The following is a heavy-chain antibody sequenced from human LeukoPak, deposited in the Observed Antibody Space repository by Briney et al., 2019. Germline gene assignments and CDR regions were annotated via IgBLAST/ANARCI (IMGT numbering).Heavy chain of an antibody. J-gene: IGHJ4*02. Sequence: PSETLSLTCAVSCGSFSGQYWTWIRQFPGKGLEWIGEINHSGSTNYNPSLKSRVTMSKNTSKNHFSLKLSSVTAADTAIYYCAGDLYSSICYDWGQGTLVTVSS. D-gene: IGHD6-13*01. V-gene: IGHV4-34*01. CDR1: CGSFSGQY. CDR2: INHSGST. CDR3: AGDLYSSICYD.